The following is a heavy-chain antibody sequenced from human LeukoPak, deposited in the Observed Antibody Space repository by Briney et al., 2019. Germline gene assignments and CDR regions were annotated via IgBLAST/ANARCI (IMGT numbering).Heavy chain of an antibody. CDR3: ARLASGDY. D-gene: IGHD5-12*01. V-gene: IGHV1-2*06. Sequence: ASVKVSCKASGYTFTGYYILWVRQAPGQGLEWMGRINPNSGGTNYAQKFQGRVTMTRDTSIITAYIELSMLRSDDTAVYYCARLASGDYWGQGTLVTVSS. CDR1: GYTFTGYY. CDR2: INPNSGGT. J-gene: IGHJ4*02.